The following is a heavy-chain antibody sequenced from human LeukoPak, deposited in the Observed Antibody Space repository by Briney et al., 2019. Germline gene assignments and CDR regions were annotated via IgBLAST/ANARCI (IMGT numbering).Heavy chain of an antibody. V-gene: IGHV4-59*01. Sequence: SETLSLTCTVSGGSISGSYWSWIRQPPGKGLELIAYMYNSGSTNYNPSLKSRVTISIDTSKNQFSLKLSSLTAADTAIYYCARGIESYGDYGYWGQGILVTVSS. CDR2: MYNSGST. D-gene: IGHD4-17*01. CDR1: GGSISGSY. J-gene: IGHJ4*02. CDR3: ARGIESYGDYGY.